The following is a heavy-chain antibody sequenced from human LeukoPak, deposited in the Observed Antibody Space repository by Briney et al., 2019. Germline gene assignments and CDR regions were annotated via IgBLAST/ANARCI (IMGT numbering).Heavy chain of an antibody. D-gene: IGHD6-19*01. CDR1: GFTFNTYW. Sequence: GGSLRLSCAASGFTFNTYWISWVRQAPGKGLQWVSNIKPDGNERYYVDYVKGRFTISRDNARSSLYLQMNSLRVEDTAIYYCARRQWTAFDFWGQGTMVTVSS. CDR3: ARRQWTAFDF. V-gene: IGHV3-7*01. CDR2: IKPDGNER. J-gene: IGHJ3*01.